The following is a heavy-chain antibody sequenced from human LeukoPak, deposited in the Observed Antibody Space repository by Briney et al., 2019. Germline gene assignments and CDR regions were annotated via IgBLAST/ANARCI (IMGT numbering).Heavy chain of an antibody. CDR1: GFTFSSYW. Sequence: GGSLRLSCAASGFTFSSYWMSWVRHAPGKGREWVANIKQDGSEKYYVDSVKGRFTISRDNAKNSLYLQMNSLRAEDTAVYDCAGEPELRYFDWLSDWFDPWGQGTLVTVSS. V-gene: IGHV3-7*01. CDR3: AGEPELRYFDWLSDWFDP. D-gene: IGHD3-9*01. J-gene: IGHJ5*02. CDR2: IKQDGSEK.